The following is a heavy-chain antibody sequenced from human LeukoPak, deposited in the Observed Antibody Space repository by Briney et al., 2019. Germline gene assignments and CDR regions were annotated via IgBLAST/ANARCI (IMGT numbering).Heavy chain of an antibody. Sequence: GGSLRLSCAASGFTFDDYGMSWVRQAPGKGLEWVSGINWDGGSTGYADSVKGRFTISRDNAKNSLYLQMNSLRVEDTALYYCARVDGGRYYDSSGYEAFWGQGTLVTVSS. D-gene: IGHD3-22*01. J-gene: IGHJ4*02. CDR1: GFTFDDYG. CDR3: ARVDGGRYYDSSGYEAF. CDR2: INWDGGST. V-gene: IGHV3-20*04.